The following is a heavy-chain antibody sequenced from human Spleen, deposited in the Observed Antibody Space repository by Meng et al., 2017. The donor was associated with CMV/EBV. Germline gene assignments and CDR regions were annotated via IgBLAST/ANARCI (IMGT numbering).Heavy chain of an antibody. CDR2: INSDGSST. CDR1: GFTFSSYW. V-gene: IGHV3-74*01. CDR3: ARDPNSSSDDDY. Sequence: GGSLRLSCAASGFTFSSYWMHWVRQAPGKGLVWVSRINSDGSSTSYADSVKGRFTISRGNAKNTLYLQMNSLRAEDTAVYYCARDPNSSSDDDYWGQGTLVTVSS. D-gene: IGHD6-13*01. J-gene: IGHJ4*02.